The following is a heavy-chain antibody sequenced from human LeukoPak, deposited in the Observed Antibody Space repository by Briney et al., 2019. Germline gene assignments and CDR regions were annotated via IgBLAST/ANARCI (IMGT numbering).Heavy chain of an antibody. Sequence: PSVSLSCKSSGYTFTDYYMHWVRRAPGQGLEWMGWINPNSGGTNYAQRFQGRVTMTRDTSITTAYMELSSLRSDDTAVYYCATIGSNHYFDYWGQGTLVTVSS. D-gene: IGHD5-24*01. J-gene: IGHJ4*02. CDR3: ATIGSNHYFDY. CDR1: GYTFTDYY. V-gene: IGHV1-2*02. CDR2: INPNSGGT.